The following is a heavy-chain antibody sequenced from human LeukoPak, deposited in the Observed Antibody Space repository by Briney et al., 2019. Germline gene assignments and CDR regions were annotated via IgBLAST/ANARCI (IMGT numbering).Heavy chain of an antibody. Sequence: RGSLRLSCAASGFTFSSYGMHWVRQAPGKGLEWVALIRYDGSNKYYADSVKGRFTISRDNSKNTLYLQMNSLRAEDTAVYYCAKDWRKNTAIGYGYFDYWGQGTLVTVSS. J-gene: IGHJ4*02. CDR3: AKDWRKNTAIGYGYFDY. D-gene: IGHD5-18*01. CDR2: IRYDGSNK. CDR1: GFTFSSYG. V-gene: IGHV3-30*02.